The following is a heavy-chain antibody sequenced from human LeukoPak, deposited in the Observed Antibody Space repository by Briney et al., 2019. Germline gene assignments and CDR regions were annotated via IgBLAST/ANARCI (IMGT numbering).Heavy chain of an antibody. J-gene: IGHJ4*02. CDR3: ALGGVTAGFDY. CDR1: GFTFRTYA. Sequence: GGSLRLSCAASGFTFRTYAMSWVRQAPGKGLEWVSVISGSGGSTYYADSVKGRFAISRDNSKNTLYLQMNSLRAEDTAVYYCALGGVTAGFDYWGQGTLLTVSS. V-gene: IGHV3-23*01. CDR2: ISGSGGST. D-gene: IGHD2-21*02.